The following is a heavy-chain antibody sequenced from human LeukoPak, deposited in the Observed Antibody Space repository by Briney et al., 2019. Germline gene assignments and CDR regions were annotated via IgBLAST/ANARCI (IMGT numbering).Heavy chain of an antibody. CDR2: IRSSGTTT. CDR1: GFTFSDYY. Sequence: PGGSLRLSCAASGFTFSDYYMSWIRQAPGKGLEWLSYIRSSGTTTYYADSVKGRCTISRDNSRNTVYLQMNSLRAEDTALYFSGKDPNGDYVGAFDFWGPGTMVTVSS. J-gene: IGHJ3*01. V-gene: IGHV3-11*01. CDR3: GKDPNGDYVGAFDF. D-gene: IGHD4-17*01.